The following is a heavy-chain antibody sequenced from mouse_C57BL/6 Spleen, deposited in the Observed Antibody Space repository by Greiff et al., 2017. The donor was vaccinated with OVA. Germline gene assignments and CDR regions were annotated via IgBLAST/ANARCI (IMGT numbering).Heavy chain of an antibody. V-gene: IGHV1-59*01. CDR3: AREQLRPYYYAMDY. D-gene: IGHD3-2*02. CDR1: GYTFTSYW. J-gene: IGHJ4*01. CDR2: IDPSDSYT. Sequence: VQLQQPGAELVRPGTSVKLSCKASGYTFTSYWMHWVKQRPGQGLEWIGVIDPSDSYTNYNQKFKGKATLTVDTSSSTAYMQLSSLTSEDSAVYYGAREQLRPYYYAMDYWGQGTSVTVSS.